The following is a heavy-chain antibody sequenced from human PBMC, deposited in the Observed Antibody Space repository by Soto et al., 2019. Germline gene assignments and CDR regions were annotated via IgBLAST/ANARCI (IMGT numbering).Heavy chain of an antibody. Sequence: PGGSLRLSCAASGFTFSSYAMSWVRQAPGKGLEWVSAISGSGGSTYYADSVKGRFTISRDNSKNTLYLQMNSLRAEDTAVYYCAKALNDGLWFRELFGLDYWGQGTLVTVSS. CDR3: AKALNDGLWFRELFGLDY. V-gene: IGHV3-23*01. CDR1: GFTFSSYA. CDR2: ISGSGGST. J-gene: IGHJ4*02. D-gene: IGHD3-10*01.